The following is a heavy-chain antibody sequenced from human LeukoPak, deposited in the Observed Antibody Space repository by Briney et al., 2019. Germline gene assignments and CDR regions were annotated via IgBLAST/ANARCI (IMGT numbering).Heavy chain of an antibody. Sequence: PVGSLRLSCAASGFTFSSYWMSWVRQAPGKGLEWVANIKQDGSEKYYVDSVKGRFTISRDNAKNSLYLQMNSLRAEDTAVYYCARASYSSSWYYFDYWGQGTLVTVSS. J-gene: IGHJ4*02. CDR2: IKQDGSEK. CDR3: ARASYSSSWYYFDY. V-gene: IGHV3-7*01. CDR1: GFTFSSYW. D-gene: IGHD6-13*01.